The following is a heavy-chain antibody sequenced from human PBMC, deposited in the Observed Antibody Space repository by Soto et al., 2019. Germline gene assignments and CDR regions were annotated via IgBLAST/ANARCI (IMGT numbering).Heavy chain of an antibody. D-gene: IGHD3-16*01. J-gene: IGHJ4*02. Sequence: GSLRLSCAASGFSLSPYWMHWVRQVPGRGLEWVARLSSDGFGAAYADSVKGRFFISRDIARNTLSLQMNSLRTDDTAVYYCARDLGGPDYWGRGTSVTVSS. CDR2: LSSDGFGA. CDR1: GFSLSPYW. CDR3: ARDLGGPDY. V-gene: IGHV3-74*03.